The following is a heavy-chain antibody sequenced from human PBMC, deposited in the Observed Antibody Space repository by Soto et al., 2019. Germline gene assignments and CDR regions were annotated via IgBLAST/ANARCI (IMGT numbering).Heavy chain of an antibody. Sequence: VQVVASGGGLVQPGRSLRLSCAVSGFRFEQYVMHWVRQAPGKGLECVSTVSPTGDTVAYADSVEGRFTVSRDNAKNSLYRQMNSLKGDDTAFYYCLKDAPNGSIDDWGQGPLVTVYS. D-gene: IGHD3-10*01. CDR1: GFRFEQYV. CDR2: VSPTGDTV. CDR3: LKDAPNGSIDD. J-gene: IGHJ4*02. V-gene: IGHV3-9*01.